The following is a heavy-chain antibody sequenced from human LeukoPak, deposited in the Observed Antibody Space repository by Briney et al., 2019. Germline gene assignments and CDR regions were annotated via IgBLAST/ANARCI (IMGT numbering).Heavy chain of an antibody. CDR2: IYYSGST. D-gene: IGHD6-13*01. CDR3: ARGYSSSWYWFDP. J-gene: IGHJ5*02. CDR1: GGSISSYY. V-gene: IGHV4-59*08. Sequence: SETLSLTCTVSGGSISSYYWSWIRQPPGKGLEWIGYIYYSGSTNYNPSLKSRVTISVDTSKNQFSLKLSSVTAADTAVYYCARGYSSSWYWFDPWGQGTLVTVSS.